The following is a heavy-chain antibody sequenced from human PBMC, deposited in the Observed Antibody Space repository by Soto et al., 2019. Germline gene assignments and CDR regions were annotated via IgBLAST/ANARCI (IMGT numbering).Heavy chain of an antibody. CDR2: TSYDGTYT. CDR3: TKDRQPLGFGDGLDV. Sequence: QVHLVESGGGVVQPGRSLRLSCAPSGFTFNIFAMHWVRQAPGKGLEWVATTSYDGTYTFYAGSVEGRFTSSRDDSNDTLFLLLGGLRHEDKDVYYCTKDRQPLGFGDGLDVWGQGTTVTVSS. CDR1: GFTFNIFA. D-gene: IGHD3-10*01. V-gene: IGHV3-30*18. J-gene: IGHJ6*02.